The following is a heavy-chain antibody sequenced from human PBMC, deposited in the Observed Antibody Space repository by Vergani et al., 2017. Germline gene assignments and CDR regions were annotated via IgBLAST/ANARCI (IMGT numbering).Heavy chain of an antibody. J-gene: IGHJ6*03. V-gene: IGHV3-9*02. CDR3: VREGSYCGSTTCRNPSYVYYYHMDV. CDR2: ISWNSNSI. D-gene: IGHD2-21*01. Sequence: EVQLEESGGGLVLPGRSLRLSCVASGFTSAGYAMHWVRQAPGKGLEWVSGISWNSNSIGYADSVKGRFTISRDNAKNSLYLQMNSLRAEDTAIYYCVREGSYCGSTTCRNPSYVYYYHMDVWGEGTTVTVSS. CDR1: GFTSAGYA.